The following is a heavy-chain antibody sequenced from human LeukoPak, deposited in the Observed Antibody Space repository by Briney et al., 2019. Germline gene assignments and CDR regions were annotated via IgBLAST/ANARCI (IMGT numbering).Heavy chain of an antibody. Sequence: PGGSLRLSCAASGFTFSSYWMNWVRQAPGQGLEWVANIKQDGSEKYYVDSVKGRFTISRDNAKNSLYLQMNSLRAEDTAVYYCARSYSSSWYFDYWGQGTLVTVSS. CDR3: ARSYSSSWYFDY. J-gene: IGHJ4*02. CDR1: GFTFSSYW. V-gene: IGHV3-7*03. D-gene: IGHD6-13*01. CDR2: IKQDGSEK.